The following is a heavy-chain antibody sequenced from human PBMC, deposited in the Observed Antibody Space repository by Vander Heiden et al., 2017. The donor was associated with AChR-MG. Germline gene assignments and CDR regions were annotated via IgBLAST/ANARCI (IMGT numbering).Heavy chain of an antibody. CDR3: ITGWESDDY. CDR1: GFPFSNAC. V-gene: IGHV3-15*01. Sequence: EVQLVEPGGGLVKPGGSLRLSCAASGFPFSNACMSWVRGAPGTGLEWVGRIKSKPDGGTTDYAAPVKGRFTLSRDDVKKMLYLQMNNLRTGDTAVYYCITGWESDDYWGQGTLVTVSS. CDR2: IKSKPDGGTT. D-gene: IGHD1-26*01. J-gene: IGHJ4*02.